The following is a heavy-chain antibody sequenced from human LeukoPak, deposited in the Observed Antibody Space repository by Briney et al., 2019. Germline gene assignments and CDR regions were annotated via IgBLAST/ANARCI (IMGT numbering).Heavy chain of an antibody. CDR1: GFTFSSYN. J-gene: IGHJ5*02. Sequence: GGSLRLSCAASGFTFSSYNMNWVRQAPQKGLEWISSISGNSANIFYADSVKGRFTISRDNAKNSLYLQMNSVRDDDTAVYYCVRIPNSANFPNWFDPWGQGTLATVSS. CDR3: VRIPNSANFPNWFDP. D-gene: IGHD2/OR15-2a*01. CDR2: ISGNSANI. V-gene: IGHV3-21*01.